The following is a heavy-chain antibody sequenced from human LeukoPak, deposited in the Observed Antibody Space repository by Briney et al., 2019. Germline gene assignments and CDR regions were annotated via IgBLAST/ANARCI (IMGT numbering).Heavy chain of an antibody. V-gene: IGHV3-53*01. CDR2: IYSGGST. D-gene: IGHD4-23*01. CDR3: ARGDDYGGAWYCFDY. CDR1: GFTVSSNY. J-gene: IGHJ4*02. Sequence: GGSLRLSCAASGFTVSSNYMNWVRQAPGKGLEGVSVIYSGGSTYYADSVKGRFTISRDNSKNTLFLQMNSLRAEDTAEYYCARGDDYGGAWYCFDYWGQGTLVTVSS.